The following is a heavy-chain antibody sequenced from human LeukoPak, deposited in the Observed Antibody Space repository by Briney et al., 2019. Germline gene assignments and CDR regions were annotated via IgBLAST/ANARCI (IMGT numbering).Heavy chain of an antibody. CDR3: AKDASDSSGWYYFDY. J-gene: IGHJ4*02. V-gene: IGHV3-30*18. CDR1: GFTFSSYG. CDR2: ISYDGSHK. D-gene: IGHD6-19*01. Sequence: GRSLRLSCAASGFTFSSYGMHWVRQAPGKVLEWVAVISYDGSHKYYADSVKGRLIISRDNSKNTLYLQMNSLRAEDTAVYYCAKDASDSSGWYYFDYWGQGTLVTVSS.